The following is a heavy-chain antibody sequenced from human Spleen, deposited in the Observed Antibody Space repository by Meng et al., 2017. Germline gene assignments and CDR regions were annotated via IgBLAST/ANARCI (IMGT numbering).Heavy chain of an antibody. Sequence: QVQVQQWGAGLWKPSETLSLTCAFYGGSFRAYDWSWLRQPPGKGLEWLGQINHSGSTNDNPSLKSRVTISIDTSRNQLSLKLSSVTAADTAVYYCRLAYCMGDCVDYWGQGTLVTVSS. V-gene: IGHV4-34*01. CDR1: GGSFRAYD. CDR3: RLAYCMGDCVDY. J-gene: IGHJ4*02. CDR2: INHSGST. D-gene: IGHD2-21*01.